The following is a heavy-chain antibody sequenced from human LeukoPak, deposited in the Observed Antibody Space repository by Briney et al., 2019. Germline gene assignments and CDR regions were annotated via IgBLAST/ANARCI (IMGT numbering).Heavy chain of an antibody. Sequence: SVKVSCKDSGRTFSSYAISWVRQAPGQGLEWMGRIIPIFGTANYAQKFQSRVTITADESTSTAYMELSSLRSEDTAVCYCARDLHLDYSNYYFDYWGQGTLVTVPS. V-gene: IGHV1-69*13. J-gene: IGHJ4*02. CDR3: ARDLHLDYSNYYFDY. CDR1: GRTFSSYA. CDR2: IIPIFGTA. D-gene: IGHD4-11*01.